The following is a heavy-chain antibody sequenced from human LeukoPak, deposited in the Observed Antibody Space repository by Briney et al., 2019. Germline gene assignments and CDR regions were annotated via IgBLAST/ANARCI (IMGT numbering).Heavy chain of an antibody. J-gene: IGHJ4*02. V-gene: IGHV3-48*03. CDR1: GFTFSSYE. CDR3: ARDGSSGFDY. CDR2: ISSSGSTI. Sequence: GGSLRLSCTASGFTFSSYEMNWVRQAPGKGLEWVSYISSSGSTIYYADSVKGRFTISRDNAKNSLYLQMNSLRAEDTAVYYCARDGSSGFDYWGQGTLVTVSS. D-gene: IGHD3-10*01.